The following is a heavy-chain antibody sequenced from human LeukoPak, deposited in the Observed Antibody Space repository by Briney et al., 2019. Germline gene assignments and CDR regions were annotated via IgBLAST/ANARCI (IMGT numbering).Heavy chain of an antibody. Sequence: GGSLRPSCAASGFTFSNYWMSWVRQAPGKGLEWVANIKQDESEKYYVDSVKGRFTISRYNAKNSLYLQIHSLRAEDTAMHYCAKCRRQQSEFDYWGQGTLVTVSS. CDR2: IKQDESEK. CDR3: AKCRRQQSEFDY. CDR1: GFTFSNYW. V-gene: IGHV3-7*01. D-gene: IGHD5-24*01. J-gene: IGHJ4*02.